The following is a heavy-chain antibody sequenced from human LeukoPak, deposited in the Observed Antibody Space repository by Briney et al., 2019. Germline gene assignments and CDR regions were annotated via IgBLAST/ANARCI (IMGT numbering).Heavy chain of an antibody. Sequence: GASVKVSCKASGYTFTGYYMHWVRQAPGQGLEWMGGFDPEDGETIYAQKFQGRVTMTEDTSTDTAYMELSSLRSEDTAVYYCATICKITMIGGHAFDIWGQGTMVTVSS. CDR2: FDPEDGET. CDR3: ATICKITMIGGHAFDI. J-gene: IGHJ3*02. CDR1: GYTFTGYY. V-gene: IGHV1-24*01. D-gene: IGHD3-22*01.